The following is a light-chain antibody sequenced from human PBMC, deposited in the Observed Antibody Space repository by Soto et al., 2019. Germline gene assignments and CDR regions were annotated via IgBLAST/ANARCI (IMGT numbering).Light chain of an antibody. CDR3: QQRSNWPPIT. V-gene: IGKV3-11*01. CDR2: DAA. J-gene: IGKJ5*01. CDR1: QSVSSY. Sequence: EIVLTQSPATLSLSPGERATLSCRASQSVSSYLAWYQQKPGQAPRLLIYDAANRATGIPARFSGSGSGTDLTLTISSLEPEAFAVYCCQQRSNWPPITFGQAARLEIK.